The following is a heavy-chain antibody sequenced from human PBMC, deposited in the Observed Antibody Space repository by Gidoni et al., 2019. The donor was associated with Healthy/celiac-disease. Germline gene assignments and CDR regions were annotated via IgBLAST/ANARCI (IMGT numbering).Heavy chain of an antibody. D-gene: IGHD3-10*01. J-gene: IGHJ4*02. CDR1: GFTFSSYW. V-gene: IGHV3-7*01. Sequence: EVQLVESGGGLVQPGASLRLSCAASGFTFSSYWMSWVRQAPGQGLEWVANIKQDGSEKYYVDSVKGRFTISRDNAKNSLYLQMNSLRAEDTAVYYCARVGPMVRGVIGPNFDYWGQGTLVTVSS. CDR2: IKQDGSEK. CDR3: ARVGPMVRGVIGPNFDY.